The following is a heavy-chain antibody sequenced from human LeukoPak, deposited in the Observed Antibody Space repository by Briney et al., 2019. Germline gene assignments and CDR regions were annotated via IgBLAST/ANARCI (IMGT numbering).Heavy chain of an antibody. CDR2: IIPMCGAA. V-gene: IGHV1-69*05. D-gene: IGHD5-12*01. CDR3: AISGDIVATICNY. J-gene: IGHJ4*02. CDR1: GGTFSSYA. Sequence: SVKVSCKAFGGTFSSYAISWVREAAGEGLEWRGGIIPMCGAADYAQKFRGRVTITTDESTSTAYMELSSLRSEDTAVYYCAISGDIVATICNYWGQGTLVTVSS.